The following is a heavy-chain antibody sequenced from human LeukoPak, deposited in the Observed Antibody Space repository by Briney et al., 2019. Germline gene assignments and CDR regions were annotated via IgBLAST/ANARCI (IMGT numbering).Heavy chain of an antibody. CDR1: GFTVSSNY. J-gene: IGHJ4*02. D-gene: IGHD6-19*01. Sequence: PGGSLRLSCAASGFTVSSNYMSWVRQAPGKGLEWVSVIYSGGSTYYADSVKGRFTISRDNSKNTLYLQMNSLRAEDTAVYYCARGTSYSSGWYDYWGQGTLVTVSS. CDR3: ARGTSYSSGWYDY. V-gene: IGHV3-66*01. CDR2: IYSGGST.